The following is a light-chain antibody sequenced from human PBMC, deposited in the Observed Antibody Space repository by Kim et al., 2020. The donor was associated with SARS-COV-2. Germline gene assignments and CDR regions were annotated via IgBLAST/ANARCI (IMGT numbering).Light chain of an antibody. V-gene: IGLV1-44*01. CDR3: AAWDDSLNGWV. Sequence: ELTQPPSISGTPGRRVTISCSGSSSNIGISAVNWYQQLPGTAPKLLIFINDQRPSWIPDRFSGSKSGTSASLAISGLQSEDEANYYCAAWDDSLNGWVFGGGTQLTVL. CDR2: IND. J-gene: IGLJ3*02. CDR1: SSNIGISA.